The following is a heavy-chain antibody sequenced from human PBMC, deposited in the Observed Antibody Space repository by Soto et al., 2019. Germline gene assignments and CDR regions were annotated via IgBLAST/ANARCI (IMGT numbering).Heavy chain of an antibody. Sequence: QVQLQQWGAGLLKPSETLSLTCAVYGGSFSGYYWSWIRQPPGKGLEWIGEINHSGSTNYNPSLKSRVTISVDTSKNQFSLKLSSVTAADTAVYYCARGYYYDSSGYSRGNDYWGQGTLVTVSS. CDR2: INHSGST. CDR1: GGSFSGYY. J-gene: IGHJ4*02. CDR3: ARGYYYDSSGYSRGNDY. D-gene: IGHD3-22*01. V-gene: IGHV4-34*01.